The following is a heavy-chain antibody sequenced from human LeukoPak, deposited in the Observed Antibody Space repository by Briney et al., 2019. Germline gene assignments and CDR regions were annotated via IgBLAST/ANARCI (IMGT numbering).Heavy chain of an antibody. V-gene: IGHV1-2*02. Sequence: ASVKVSCKASGYTFTGYYMHWVRQAPGQGLEWMGWINPNSGGTNYAQKLQGRVTMTTDTSTSTAYMELRSLRSDDTAVYYCARDAYYGSGSYYMGGVFDYWGQGTLVTVSS. CDR1: GYTFTGYY. CDR2: INPNSGGT. J-gene: IGHJ4*02. CDR3: ARDAYYGSGSYYMGGVFDY. D-gene: IGHD3-10*01.